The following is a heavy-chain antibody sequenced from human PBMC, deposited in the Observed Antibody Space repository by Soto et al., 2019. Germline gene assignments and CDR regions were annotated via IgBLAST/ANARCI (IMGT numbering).Heavy chain of an antibody. CDR3: ARGGTYCGGDCYPLDAFDI. V-gene: IGHV1-18*01. J-gene: IGHJ3*02. Sequence: ASVKVSCKASGYTFTSYGISWVRQAPGQGLEWMGWISAYNGNTNYAQKLQGRVTMTTDTSTSTAYMELRSLRSDDTAVYYCARGGTYCGGDCYPLDAFDIWGQGTMVTVSS. D-gene: IGHD2-21*01. CDR2: ISAYNGNT. CDR1: GYTFTSYG.